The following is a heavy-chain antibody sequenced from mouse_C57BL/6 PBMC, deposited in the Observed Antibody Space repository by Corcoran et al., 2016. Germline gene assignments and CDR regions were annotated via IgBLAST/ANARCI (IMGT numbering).Heavy chain of an antibody. V-gene: IGHV3-6*01. CDR1: GYSITSGYY. J-gene: IGHJ1*03. Sequence: DVQLQESGPGLVKPSQSLSLTCSVTGYSITSGYYWNWTRQFPGNKLEWMGYISYDGSNNYNPSLKNRISITRDTSKNQFVLKLTSVTTEDTATYYCARDYDGSSHWYFDVWGTGTTVTVSS. CDR3: ARDYDGSSHWYFDV. D-gene: IGHD1-1*01. CDR2: ISYDGSN.